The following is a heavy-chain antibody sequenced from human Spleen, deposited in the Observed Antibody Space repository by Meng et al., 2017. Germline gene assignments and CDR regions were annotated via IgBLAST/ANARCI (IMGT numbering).Heavy chain of an antibody. D-gene: IGHD2-15*01. Sequence: HVQLQETGPGLVKPSQTLSLPCTVSGGSISSGDYYWSWIRQHPGKGLEWIGYIYYSGSTYYNPSLKSLVTISVDTSKNQFSLKLSSVTAADTAVYYCARGNCSGGSCYDYFDYWGQGTLVTVSS. CDR3: ARGNCSGGSCYDYFDY. V-gene: IGHV4-31*01. CDR2: IYYSGST. J-gene: IGHJ4*02. CDR1: GGSISSGDYY.